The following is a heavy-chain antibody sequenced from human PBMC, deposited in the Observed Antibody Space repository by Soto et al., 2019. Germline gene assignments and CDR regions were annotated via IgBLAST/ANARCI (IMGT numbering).Heavy chain of an antibody. CDR2: IGTDSNT. Sequence: HPGGSLRLSCAASGFTFNSYAMNWVRQAPGKGLAWVSAIGTDSNTYYADSVKGRFTISRDNSRTTVYLQMNSLRAEDTALYYCVRKYPGTRPFDYWGQGTLVTVSS. D-gene: IGHD6-6*01. CDR3: VRKYPGTRPFDY. J-gene: IGHJ4*01. V-gene: IGHV3-23*01. CDR1: GFTFNSYA.